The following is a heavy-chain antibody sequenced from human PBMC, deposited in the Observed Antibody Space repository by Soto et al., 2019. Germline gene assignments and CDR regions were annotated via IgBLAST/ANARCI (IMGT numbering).Heavy chain of an antibody. J-gene: IGHJ6*02. CDR2: IIPIFGTA. V-gene: IGHV1-69*13. CDR3: ARPRAVSLVAATHYYYYYGMDV. CDR1: RGAFSSYA. Sequence: GASVKVSWKAARGAFSSYAISWGRQAPGQGLEWMGGIIPIFGTANYAQKFQGRVTITADESTSTAYMELSSLRSEDTAVYYCARPRAVSLVAATHYYYYYGMDVWGQGTTVTVSS. D-gene: IGHD2-15*01.